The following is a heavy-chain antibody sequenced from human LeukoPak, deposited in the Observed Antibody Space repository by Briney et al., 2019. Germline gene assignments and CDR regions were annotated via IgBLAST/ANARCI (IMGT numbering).Heavy chain of an antibody. CDR2: INVNGGAM. V-gene: IGHV3-11*01. CDR1: GFSFKDYY. J-gene: IGHJ4*02. Sequence: GGSLRLSCAASGFSFKDYYFSWIRQAPGKGLEWVSFINVNGGAMYYADFVKGRFTISRDNAKSSLYLEMNSLRVEDTAVYYCARGPRIPAAGSYYFDYWGQGSLVTVSS. CDR3: ARGPRIPAAGSYYFDY. D-gene: IGHD6-13*01.